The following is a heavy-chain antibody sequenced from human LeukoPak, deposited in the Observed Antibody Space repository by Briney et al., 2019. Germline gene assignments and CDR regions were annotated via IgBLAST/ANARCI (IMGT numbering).Heavy chain of an antibody. CDR2: TNPNSGGT. CDR1: GYTFTGYY. D-gene: IGHD6-19*01. V-gene: IGHV1-2*02. CDR3: VREGRDSSGWYVGY. Sequence: ASVKVSCKASGYTFTGYYIHWVRQAPGQGLERMGWTNPNSGGTKYAQKFQGRVTMTRDTSISTAYMELSSLRSDDTAVYYCVREGRDSSGWYVGYWGQGTLVTVSS. J-gene: IGHJ4*02.